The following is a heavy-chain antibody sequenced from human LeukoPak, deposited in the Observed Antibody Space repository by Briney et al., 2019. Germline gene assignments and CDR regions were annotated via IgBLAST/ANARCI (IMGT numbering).Heavy chain of an antibody. CDR3: ARSKTAQGSSSWGSLFWFDP. J-gene: IGHJ5*02. D-gene: IGHD6-6*01. CDR1: GGSISSYY. V-gene: IGHV4-59*01. Sequence: PSETLSLTCTVSGGSISSYYWSWIRQPPGKGLEWIGYIYYSGSNHYNPSLKSRVTISVDTSKNQFSLKLSSVTAADTAVYYCARSKTAQGSSSWGSLFWFDPWGQGTLVTVSS. CDR2: IYYSGSN.